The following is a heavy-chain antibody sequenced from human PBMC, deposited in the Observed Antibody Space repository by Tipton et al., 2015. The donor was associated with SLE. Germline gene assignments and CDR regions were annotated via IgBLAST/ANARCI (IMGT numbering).Heavy chain of an antibody. CDR3: ARERGVHDALDI. CDR1: GGSISGGGYY. J-gene: IGHJ3*02. D-gene: IGHD2-8*01. Sequence: TLSLTCTVSGGSISGGGYYWTWIRQHPGKGLEWIGYSHYRGNTNYNPSLKSRVTILVDTSKNQLALKLNSVTAADTAVYYCARERGVHDALDIWGQWTMFIVSS. V-gene: IGHV4-31*03. CDR2: SHYRGNT.